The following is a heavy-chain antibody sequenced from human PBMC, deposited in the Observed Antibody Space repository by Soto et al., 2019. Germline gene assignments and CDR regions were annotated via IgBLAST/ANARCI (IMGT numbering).Heavy chain of an antibody. J-gene: IGHJ6*02. CDR1: GGSISSYY. D-gene: IGHD6-13*01. V-gene: IGHV4-59*08. Sequence: TSETLSLTCTVSGGSISSYYWSWIRQPPGKGLEWIGYIYYSGSTNYNPSLKSRVTISVDTSKNQFSLKLSSVTAADTAVYYCARLISAAGILYYYYGMDVWGQGTTVTVSS. CDR3: ARLISAAGILYYYYGMDV. CDR2: IYYSGST.